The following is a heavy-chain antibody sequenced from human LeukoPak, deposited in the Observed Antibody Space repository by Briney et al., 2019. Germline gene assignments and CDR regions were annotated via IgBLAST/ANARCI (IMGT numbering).Heavy chain of an antibody. D-gene: IGHD5-24*01. CDR2: IYYSGGA. CDR1: GGSIRSYY. Sequence: PSETLSLTCSVSGGSIRSYYWTWIRQPPGKELEWIGYIYYSGGANYNPSLKRRVTISIDTSKSQFSLKLTSVTAADTAIYYCARGTGTYNYPLCFDSGGQGTLSTFSA. CDR3: ARGTGTYNYPLCFDS. J-gene: IGHJ4*02. V-gene: IGHV4-59*01.